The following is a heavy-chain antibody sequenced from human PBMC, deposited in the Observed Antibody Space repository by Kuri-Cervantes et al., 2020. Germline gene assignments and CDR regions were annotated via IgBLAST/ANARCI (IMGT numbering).Heavy chain of an antibody. D-gene: IGHD2-2*03. CDR2: IIPIFGTT. CDR3: ARGGSGLMDGRAFDI. Sequence: SVKVSCKASGGAFSSYAISWVRQAPGQGLEWMGGIIPIFGTTNYAQKFQGRVTTTADESTSTVYMELSSLRSEDTAVYYCARGGSGLMDGRAFDIWGQGTMVTVSS. J-gene: IGHJ3*02. CDR1: GGAFSSYA. V-gene: IGHV1-69*13.